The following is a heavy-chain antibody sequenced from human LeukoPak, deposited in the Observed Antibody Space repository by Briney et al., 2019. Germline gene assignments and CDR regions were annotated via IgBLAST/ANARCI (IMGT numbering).Heavy chain of an antibody. CDR1: GFTFSSYG. V-gene: IGHV3-30*18. Sequence: GGSLRLSCAASGFTFSSYGMHWVRQAPGKGLEWVAVISYDGSNKYYADSVKGRFTISRDNSKNTLYLQMNSLRAEDTAVYYCAKGGKGPIFGVYFDYWGQGTLVTVSS. CDR3: AKGGKGPIFGVYFDY. J-gene: IGHJ4*02. D-gene: IGHD3-3*01. CDR2: ISYDGSNK.